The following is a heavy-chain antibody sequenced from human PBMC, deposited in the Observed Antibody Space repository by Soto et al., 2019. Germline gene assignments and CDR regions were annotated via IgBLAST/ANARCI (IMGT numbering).Heavy chain of an antibody. J-gene: IGHJ6*02. V-gene: IGHV3-13*01. CDR3: ARWFGTTSKVMDV. D-gene: IGHD3-10*01. CDR1: GFSFSTYD. CDR2: IGTAGDT. Sequence: EVQLVESGGGLVQPGGSLRLSCAGSGFSFSTYDMHWVRQATGKGLEWVSSIGTAGDTYYEDYVRGRFNISRENAKNSLYLERKRRRVGDTAVSYCARWFGTTSKVMDVGGRGPTVTVS.